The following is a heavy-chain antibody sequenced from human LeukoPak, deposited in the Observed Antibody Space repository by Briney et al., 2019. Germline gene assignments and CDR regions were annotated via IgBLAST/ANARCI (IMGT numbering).Heavy chain of an antibody. J-gene: IGHJ4*02. CDR1: GGSISSGGYS. V-gene: IGHV4-30-4*07. CDR2: IYYSGST. CDR3: ARGGSASPSGVVSSSWYWVY. D-gene: IGHD6-13*01. Sequence: SETLSLTCAVSGGSISSGGYSWSWIRQPPGKGLEWIGYIYYSGSTYYNPSLKSRVTISVDTSKNQFSLKLSSVTAADTAVYYCARGGSASPSGVVSSSWYWVYWGQGTLVTVSS.